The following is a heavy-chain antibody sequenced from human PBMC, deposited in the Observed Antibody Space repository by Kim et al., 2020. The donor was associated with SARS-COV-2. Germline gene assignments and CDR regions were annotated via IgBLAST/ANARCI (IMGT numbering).Heavy chain of an antibody. CDR1: GFTFSPNA. Sequence: GGSLRLSCAASGFTFSPNAMNWVRQAPGKGLEWVAGIGGDEKTYYADSVKGRFTISRDNSKNTLYLQMNSVRAEDTARYYCAKDLWGFSGNDDWGQGTL. CDR3: AKDLWGFSGNDD. J-gene: IGHJ4*02. V-gene: IGHV3-23*01. CDR2: IGGDEKT. D-gene: IGHD3-10*01.